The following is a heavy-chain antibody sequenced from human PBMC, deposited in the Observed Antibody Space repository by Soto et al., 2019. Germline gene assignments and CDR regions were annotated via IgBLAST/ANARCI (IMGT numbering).Heavy chain of an antibody. V-gene: IGHV4-30-2*01. Sequence: SETLSLTCAVSGGSISSGGYSWSWIRQPPGKGLEWIGYIYHSGSTYYNPSLKSRVTISVDRSKNQFSLKLSSVTAADTAVYYCARPGRAAAGHDAFDIWGQGTMVTVSS. CDR3: ARPGRAAAGHDAFDI. CDR1: GGSISSGGYS. D-gene: IGHD6-13*01. J-gene: IGHJ3*02. CDR2: IYHSGST.